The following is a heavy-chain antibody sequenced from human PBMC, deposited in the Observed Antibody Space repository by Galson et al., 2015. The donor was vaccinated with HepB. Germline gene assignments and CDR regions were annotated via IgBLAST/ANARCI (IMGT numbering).Heavy chain of an antibody. CDR1: GGTFSSYA. J-gene: IGHJ6*03. D-gene: IGHD3-3*01. Sequence: SVKVSCKASGGTFSSYAISWVRQAPGQGLEWMGGIIPIFGTANYAQKFQGRVTITADESTSTAYMELSSLRSEDTAVYYCARGRFLEWLSPGALPYYYMDVWGKGTTVTVSS. CDR2: IIPIFGTA. CDR3: ARGRFLEWLSPGALPYYYMDV. V-gene: IGHV1-69*13.